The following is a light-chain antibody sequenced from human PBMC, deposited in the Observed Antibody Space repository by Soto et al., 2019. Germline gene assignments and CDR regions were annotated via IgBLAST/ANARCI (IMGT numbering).Light chain of an antibody. CDR2: DAS. Sequence: EIVLTQSPATLSLYPGERATLSCRSRQSVSSYLAWYQQKPGQAPRLLIYDASNKDTAIPARFRSSGPGTDFTLTISSLEPEDFAVYYCQQRSNWPPGVTVGQGTRLEIK. CDR1: QSVSSY. CDR3: QQRSNWPPGVT. V-gene: IGKV3-11*01. J-gene: IGKJ5*01.